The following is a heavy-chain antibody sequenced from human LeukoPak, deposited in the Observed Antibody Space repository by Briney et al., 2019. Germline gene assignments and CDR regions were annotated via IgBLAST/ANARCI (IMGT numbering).Heavy chain of an antibody. CDR2: ISWDGGST. J-gene: IGHJ4*02. V-gene: IGHV3-43*01. D-gene: IGHD6-19*01. CDR1: GFAFDDYT. Sequence: GGSLRLSCAASGFAFDDYTMHWVRQAPGKGLEWVSLISWDGGSTYYADSVKGRFTISRDNSKNSLYLQMNSLRTEDTALYYCAANLVAGTSHYFDYWGQGTLVTVSS. CDR3: AANLVAGTSHYFDY.